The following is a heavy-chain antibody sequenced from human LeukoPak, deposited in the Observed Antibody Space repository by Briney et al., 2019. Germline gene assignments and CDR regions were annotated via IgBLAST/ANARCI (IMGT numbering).Heavy chain of an antibody. CDR3: AKDLAYDSSGFDY. D-gene: IGHD3-22*01. CDR2: IRYDGSNK. Sequence: GGSLRLSCAASGFTFSSYGMHWVRQAPGKGLVEWVAFIRYDGSNKYYADSVKGRFTIPRDNSKNTLYLQMNSLRAEDTAVYYCAKDLAYDSSGFDYWGQGTLVTVSS. V-gene: IGHV3-30*02. J-gene: IGHJ4*02. CDR1: GFTFSSYG.